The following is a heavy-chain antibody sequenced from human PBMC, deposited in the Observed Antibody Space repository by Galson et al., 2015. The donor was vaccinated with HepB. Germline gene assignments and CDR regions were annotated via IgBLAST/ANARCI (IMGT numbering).Heavy chain of an antibody. J-gene: IGHJ5*02. D-gene: IGHD2-2*01. Sequence: SVKVSCKASGYTFTSYGISWVRQTPGQGLEWMGWFSAYNGNTNYAQKLQGRVTMTTDTSTSTAYMELRSLRSDDTAVYYCARDAPSRYCSSTSCQGWFDPWGQGTLVTVSS. CDR1: GYTFTSYG. CDR2: FSAYNGNT. CDR3: ARDAPSRYCSSTSCQGWFDP. V-gene: IGHV1-18*01.